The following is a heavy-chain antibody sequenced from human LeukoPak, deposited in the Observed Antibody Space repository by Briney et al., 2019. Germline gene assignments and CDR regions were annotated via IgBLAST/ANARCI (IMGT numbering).Heavy chain of an antibody. CDR2: IKQDGSEK. Sequence: PGGSLRLSFAASGFTFSNYWMSWVRQAPGKGLEWVANIKQDGSEKYYVDSVKGRFTLSRDNAKNSLYLQMNSLRAEDTAVYYCARDLDFWSGYSPFDYWGQGTLVTVSS. D-gene: IGHD3-3*01. J-gene: IGHJ4*02. CDR3: ARDLDFWSGYSPFDY. V-gene: IGHV3-7*01. CDR1: GFTFSNYW.